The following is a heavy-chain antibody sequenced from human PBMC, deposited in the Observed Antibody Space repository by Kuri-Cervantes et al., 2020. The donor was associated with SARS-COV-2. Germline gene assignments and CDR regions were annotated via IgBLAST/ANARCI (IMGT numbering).Heavy chain of an antibody. CDR1: GFTFSSYS. CDR2: ISSSSSTI. CDR3: AKMGIGSSTSCYTEACKGRDAFDI. D-gene: IGHD2-2*02. Sequence: GGSLRLSCAASGFTFSSYSMNWVRQAPGKGLEWVSYISSSSSTIYYADSVKGRFTISRDNSKKTLYLQMNSLRAEDTAVYYCAKMGIGSSTSCYTEACKGRDAFDIWGQGTMVTVSS. V-gene: IGHV3-48*01. J-gene: IGHJ3*02.